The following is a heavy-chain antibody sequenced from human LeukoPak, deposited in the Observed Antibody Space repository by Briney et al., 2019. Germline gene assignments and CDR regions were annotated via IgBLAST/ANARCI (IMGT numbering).Heavy chain of an antibody. J-gene: IGHJ4*02. CDR3: ARELFWSGYYFDY. CDR1: GDSINSGYY. CDR2: IYHSGST. V-gene: IGHV4-38-2*02. Sequence: PSETLSLTCTVSGDSINSGYYWGWIRQPPGKGLEWIGTIYHSGSTYYNPSLKSRLSISVDMFKNQFSLMLCSVTAVDMAVYYCARELFWSGYYFDYWGQGNLVTVSS. D-gene: IGHD3-3*01.